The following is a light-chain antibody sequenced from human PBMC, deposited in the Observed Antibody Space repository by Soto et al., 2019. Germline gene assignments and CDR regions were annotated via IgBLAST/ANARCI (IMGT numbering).Light chain of an antibody. V-gene: IGKV3-11*01. CDR2: DSS. CDR3: QQRYNSPPLT. Sequence: EIVLTQSPATLSLSPGERATLSCRASQSVGIYLAWYQQKPGQAPRLLISDSSNRATGIPVRFSGSGSGTEFNLTITIIELEDFAVYYCQQRYNSPPLTFGGGTKVEIK. CDR1: QSVGIY. J-gene: IGKJ4*01.